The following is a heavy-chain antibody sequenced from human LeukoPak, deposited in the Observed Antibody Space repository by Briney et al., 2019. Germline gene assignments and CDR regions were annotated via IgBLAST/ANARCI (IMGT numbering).Heavy chain of an antibody. CDR1: GFTFSDYY. V-gene: IGHV3-11*01. D-gene: IGHD6-19*01. CDR3: ARVTPSSGWYCDY. Sequence: PGGSLRLSCAASGFTFSDYYLSWIRQAPGKGLEWVSYISSSGSTIYYADSVRGRFTISRDSVKNSLYLQMNSLRAEDTAVYYCARVTPSSGWYCDYWGQGTLVTVSS. J-gene: IGHJ4*02. CDR2: ISSSGSTI.